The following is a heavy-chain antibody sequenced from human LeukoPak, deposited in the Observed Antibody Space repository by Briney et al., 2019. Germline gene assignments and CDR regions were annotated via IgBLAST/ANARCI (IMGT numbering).Heavy chain of an antibody. V-gene: IGHV4-39*07. CDR1: GGSLSSSSYY. CDR2: IYYSGST. J-gene: IGHJ5*02. CDR3: ARGLPPVNYYGSGYNWFDP. D-gene: IGHD3-10*01. Sequence: SETLSLTCTVSGGSLSSSSYYWGWIRQPPGKGLEWIGSIYYSGSTYYNPSLKSRVTISVDTSKNQFSLKLSSVTAADTAVYYCARGLPPVNYYGSGYNWFDPWGQGTLVTVSS.